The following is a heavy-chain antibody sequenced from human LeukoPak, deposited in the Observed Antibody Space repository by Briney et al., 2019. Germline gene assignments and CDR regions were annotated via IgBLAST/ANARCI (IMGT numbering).Heavy chain of an antibody. CDR2: INPNIGDT. V-gene: IGHV1-2*02. CDR1: GYTFIDHY. J-gene: IGHJ4*02. D-gene: IGHD1-1*01. CDR3: ARGAGSKFDY. Sequence: ASVKVSCKASGYTFIDHYIHWVRQAPGQGLESMGWINPNIGDTNYAQKFQGRVTMTRDTSISTAYMELSRLRSDDTAVYYCARGAGSKFDYWGQGTLVTVSS.